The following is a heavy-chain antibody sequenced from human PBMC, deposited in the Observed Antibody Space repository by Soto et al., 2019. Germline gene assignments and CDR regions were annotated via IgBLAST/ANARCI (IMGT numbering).Heavy chain of an antibody. J-gene: IGHJ4*02. CDR3: VKSQLNIAAHFDY. D-gene: IGHD6-6*01. Sequence: GGSLRLSCSASGFTFLLYAIHWVRQAPGKGLEYVSAISSNGGSTYYADSVKGRFTISRDNSKNTLYLQMSSLRAEDTAVYYCVKSQLNIAAHFDYWGQGTLVTVSS. V-gene: IGHV3-64D*09. CDR1: GFTFLLYA. CDR2: ISSNGGST.